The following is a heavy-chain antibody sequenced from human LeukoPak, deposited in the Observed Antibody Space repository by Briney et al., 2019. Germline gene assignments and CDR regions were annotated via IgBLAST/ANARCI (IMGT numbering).Heavy chain of an antibody. D-gene: IGHD1-26*01. CDR3: ATDGNFDL. J-gene: IGHJ2*01. CDR1: GVSISTYS. V-gene: IGHV4-59*01. Sequence: SGTLSLTCTVSGVSISTYSWSWIRQPPGKGLEWIGYISYSGSTSYNPSLRSRVTISVDTSKNQFSPKLSSVTAADTAVYYCATDGNFDLWGRGTLVTVSS. CDR2: ISYSGST.